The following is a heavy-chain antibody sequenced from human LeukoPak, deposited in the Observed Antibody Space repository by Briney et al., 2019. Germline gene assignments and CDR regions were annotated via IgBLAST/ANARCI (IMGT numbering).Heavy chain of an antibody. CDR3: ARDRWFTMVRGVNYGMDV. V-gene: IGHV1-69*04. D-gene: IGHD3-10*01. CDR1: GGTFSSYA. J-gene: IGHJ6*02. CDR2: IIPILGIA. Sequence: SVKVSCKASGGTFSSYAISWVRQAPGQGLEWMGRIIPILGIANYAQKFQGRVTITADKSTSTAYMELSSLRSDDTAVYYCARDRWFTMVRGVNYGMDVWGQGTRSPSP.